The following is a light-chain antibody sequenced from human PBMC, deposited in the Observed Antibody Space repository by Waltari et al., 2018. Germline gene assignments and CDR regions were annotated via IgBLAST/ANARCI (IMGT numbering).Light chain of an antibody. CDR3: CSLAGGQSVI. Sequence: QSALSQPRSVSGSPGQSVTIPCTGTSSDVGAYNYVSWYQQNPGKAPELILYSVNKGPAGGPERFTGSKSANTASLTIFGLQADDEANYYCCSLAGGQSVIFGGGTELTVL. V-gene: IGLV2-11*01. J-gene: IGLJ2*01. CDR2: SVN. CDR1: SSDVGAYNY.